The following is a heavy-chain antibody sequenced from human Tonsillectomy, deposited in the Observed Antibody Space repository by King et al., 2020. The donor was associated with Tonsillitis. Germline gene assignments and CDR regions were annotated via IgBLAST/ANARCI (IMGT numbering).Heavy chain of an antibody. Sequence: QLQESGPGLVKPSETLSLTCTVSGVSISNFYWSWIRQPAGKGLEWVGRIYTRGSANYNPSLKSRVTMSVDTSKNQFSLRLNSVTAADTAVYYCARLQYYDSSGYPSGYMDVWGKGTTVTVSS. CDR2: IYTRGSA. CDR3: ARLQYYDSSGYPSGYMDV. J-gene: IGHJ6*03. V-gene: IGHV4-4*07. D-gene: IGHD3-22*01. CDR1: GVSISNFY.